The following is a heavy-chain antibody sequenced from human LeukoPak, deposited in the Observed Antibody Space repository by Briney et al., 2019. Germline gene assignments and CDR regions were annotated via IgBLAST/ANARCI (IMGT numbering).Heavy chain of an antibody. J-gene: IGHJ4*02. CDR2: ISWNGDRT. V-gene: IGHV3-20*04. CDR1: GFMFDDHG. CDR3: AREPKAAAGITYYFDY. D-gene: IGHD6-13*01. Sequence: GGSLRLSCGASGFMFDDHGMRWVRHAPGKGLEWVSKISWNGDRTGYADSVKGRFTISRDNAKNSLYLQMNNLRVEDTAFYSCAREPKAAAGITYYFDYWGQGTLVTVSP.